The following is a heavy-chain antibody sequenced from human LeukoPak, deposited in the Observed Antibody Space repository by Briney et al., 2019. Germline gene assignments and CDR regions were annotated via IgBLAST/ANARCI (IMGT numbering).Heavy chain of an antibody. J-gene: IGHJ4*02. D-gene: IGHD5-12*01. V-gene: IGHV3-30*04. CDR3: ARAVDIVATMFY. CDR1: GFTFSSYA. CDR2: ISYDGSNK. Sequence: GGSLRLSCAASGFTFSSYAMHWVRQAPGKGLEWVAVISYDGSNKYYADSVKGRFTISRDNSKNTLYLQMNSLRAEDMAVYYCARAVDIVATMFYWGQGTLVTVSS.